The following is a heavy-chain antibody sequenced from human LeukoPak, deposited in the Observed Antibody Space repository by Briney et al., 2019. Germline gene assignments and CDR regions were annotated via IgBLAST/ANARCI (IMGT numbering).Heavy chain of an antibody. CDR3: ARGGARYLDS. CDR2: MKEDGSDI. D-gene: IGHD3-9*01. V-gene: IGHV3-7*01. CDR1: GFSFSSYT. Sequence: GGSLRLSCVASGFSFSSYTMSWVRQAPGKGLEWVAKMKEDGSDIHYVDSVKGRFTICRDNAKNSLCLEMSSLRVEDTAVYYCARGGARYLDSWGQGILVTVSS. J-gene: IGHJ4*02.